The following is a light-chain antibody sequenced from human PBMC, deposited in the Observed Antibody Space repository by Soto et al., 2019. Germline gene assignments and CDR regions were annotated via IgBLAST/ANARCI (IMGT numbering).Light chain of an antibody. CDR1: QSVSSN. J-gene: IGKJ3*01. CDR3: QQYNNWLGA. CDR2: GAS. Sequence: EIVMTQSPATLSVSPGERATLSCRASQSVSSNLAWYQQKLGQAPRLLIYGASTRATGIPARFSGSGSGTEFTLTISSLQSEDFAVYYCQQYNNWLGAFGPGTKVDIK. V-gene: IGKV3-15*01.